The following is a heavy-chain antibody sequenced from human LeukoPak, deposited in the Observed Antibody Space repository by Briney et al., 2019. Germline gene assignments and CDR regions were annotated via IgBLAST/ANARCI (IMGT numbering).Heavy chain of an antibody. Sequence: PSETLSLTCTVSGGSISSGSFYWGWIRQPRGKGGEWIGSIYFRRPTYYNPSLKSPVTVSVDTSEDQFSLEVSSVTAADTAVYYCATGSRQYYFDFWGQGILVTVSS. CDR2: IYFRRPT. CDR1: GGSISSGSFY. D-gene: IGHD5-24*01. CDR3: ATGSRQYYFDF. V-gene: IGHV4-39*02. J-gene: IGHJ4*02.